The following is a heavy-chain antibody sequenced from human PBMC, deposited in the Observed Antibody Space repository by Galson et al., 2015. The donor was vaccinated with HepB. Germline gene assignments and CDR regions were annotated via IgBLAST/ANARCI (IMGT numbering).Heavy chain of an antibody. CDR3: ARMKSSCSGVSCYQGLDY. V-gene: IGHV1-2*06. CDR2: INPNSGGT. CDR1: GYSFTGYF. D-gene: IGHD2-15*01. Sequence: SVKVSCKASGYSFTGYFIHWMRQAPGQGLEWMGRINPNSGGTNYAQKFQGRVTMTRHTSISTVYMELSRLRSDDTAVYYCARMKSSCSGVSCYQGLDYWGQGTLVTVSS. J-gene: IGHJ4*02.